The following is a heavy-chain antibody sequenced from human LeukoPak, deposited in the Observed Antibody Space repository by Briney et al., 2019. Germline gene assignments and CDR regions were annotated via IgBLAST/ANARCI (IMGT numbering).Heavy chain of an antibody. J-gene: IGHJ6*03. V-gene: IGHV3-23*01. CDR2: ISGSGGNT. CDR3: AKDHGLRYFDWLLPTHYSYYYYMDV. D-gene: IGHD3-9*01. Sequence: PGGSLRLSCAASGFTFSSYAMSWVRQAPGKGLEWVSAISGSGGNTYYADSVKGRFTISRNNSKNTLYMQMNSLRAEETAVYYCAKDHGLRYFDWLLPTHYSYYYYMDVWGKGTTVTVSS. CDR1: GFTFSSYA.